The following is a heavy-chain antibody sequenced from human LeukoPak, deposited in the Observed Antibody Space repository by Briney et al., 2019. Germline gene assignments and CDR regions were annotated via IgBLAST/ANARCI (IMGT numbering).Heavy chain of an antibody. D-gene: IGHD5-12*01. J-gene: IGHJ4*02. CDR3: ARGGYSGYDLDY. CDR1: RYTFTGYY. Sequence: ASVTVSCMASRYTFTGYYMHWVRQAPGQGLEWMGWINPNSGDTNYAQKFQGRVTMTRDTSIRTAYMDLSRLRSDDTDVYYCARGGYSGYDLDYWGQGTLVTVSS. CDR2: INPNSGDT. V-gene: IGHV1-2*02.